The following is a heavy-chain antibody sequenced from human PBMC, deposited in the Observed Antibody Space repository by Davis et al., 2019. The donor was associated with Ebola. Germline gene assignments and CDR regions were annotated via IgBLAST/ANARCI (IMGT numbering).Heavy chain of an antibody. CDR2: VGITDKT. D-gene: IGHD2-15*01. CDR1: GFTFSSYA. CDR3: AKGGYCSGGSCYSDYYYYGMDV. J-gene: IGHJ6*02. V-gene: IGHV3-23*01. Sequence: GESLKISCAASGFTFSSYAMSWVRHAPGKGLEWVSSVGITDKTYYTESVKGRFTISRDNSKNTVFLHMNSLRAEDTAVYYCAKGGYCSGGSCYSDYYYYGMDVWGQGTTVTVSS.